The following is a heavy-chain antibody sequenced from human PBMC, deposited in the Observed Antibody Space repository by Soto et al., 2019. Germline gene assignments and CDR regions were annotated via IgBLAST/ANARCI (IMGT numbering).Heavy chain of an antibody. V-gene: IGHV1-69*04. CDR2: IIPILGIA. CDR1: GGTFSSYT. D-gene: IGHD5-18*01. CDR3: AGERALRDTAIDY. Sequence: GASVKVSCKASGGTFSSYTISWVRQAPGQGLEWMGRIIPILGIANYAQKFQGRVTITADKSTSTAYMELSSLRSEDTAVYYGAGERALRDTAIDYWGQGTPVTVSS. J-gene: IGHJ4*02.